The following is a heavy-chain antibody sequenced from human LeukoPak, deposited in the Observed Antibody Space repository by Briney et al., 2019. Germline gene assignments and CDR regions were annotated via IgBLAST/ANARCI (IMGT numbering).Heavy chain of an antibody. CDR3: ARDAEGWELLSSYFDY. CDR2: FNPNSGGT. D-gene: IGHD1-26*01. CDR1: GYTFTGYY. V-gene: IGHV1-2*02. Sequence: GASVKVSCKASGYTFTGYYMHWVRQAPGQGLEWMGWFNPNSGGTNYAQKFQGRVTMTRDTSISTAYMELSRLRSDDTAVYYCARDAEGWELLSSYFDYWGQGTLVTVSS. J-gene: IGHJ4*02.